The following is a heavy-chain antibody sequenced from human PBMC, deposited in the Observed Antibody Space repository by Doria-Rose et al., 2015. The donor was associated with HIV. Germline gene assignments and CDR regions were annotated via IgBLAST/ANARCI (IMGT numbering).Heavy chain of an antibody. V-gene: IGHV2-26*01. CDR2: IFSDDER. CDR3: ARIKSSRWYHKYYFDF. J-gene: IGHJ4*02. Sequence: QITLKECGPVLVKPTETLTLTCTVSGVSLSSPGMGVSWIRQPPGKALEWLANIFSDDERSYKTPLKSRLTISRGTSKSQVVLTMTDMDPVDTATYYCARIKSSRWYHKYYFDFWGQGTLVIVS. D-gene: IGHD6-13*01. CDR1: GVSLSSPGMG.